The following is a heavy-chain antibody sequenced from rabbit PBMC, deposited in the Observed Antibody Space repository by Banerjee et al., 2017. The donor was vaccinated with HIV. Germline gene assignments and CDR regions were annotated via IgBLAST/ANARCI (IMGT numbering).Heavy chain of an antibody. J-gene: IGHJ4*01. D-gene: IGHD4-1*01. CDR1: GFSFSSGYD. Sequence: QSLEESGGGLVQPEGSLTLTCKASGFSFSSGYDMCWVRQAPGKGLEWIACIWTGSTDSTFYASWAKGRFTISRTSSTTVTLQVTSLTAADTATYFCARGDDSSGWGLYFWGPGTLVTVS. V-gene: IGHV1S40*01. CDR2: IWTGSTDST. CDR3: ARGDDSSGWGLYF.